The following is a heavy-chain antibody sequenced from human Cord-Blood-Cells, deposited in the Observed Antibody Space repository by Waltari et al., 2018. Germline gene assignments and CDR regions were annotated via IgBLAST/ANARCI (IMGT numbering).Heavy chain of an antibody. V-gene: IGHV3-21*01. Sequence: VKPGGSLRLSCAASGFTFSSYSMNWVRQAPGKGLEWVSSISSSSSYIYYADSVKGRFTISIDNAKNSLYLQMNSLRAEDTAVYYCAREGPYYDFWSGYPYYYYYMDVWGKGTTVTVSS. CDR3: AREGPYYDFWSGYPYYYYYMDV. D-gene: IGHD3-3*01. CDR1: GFTFSSYS. J-gene: IGHJ6*03. CDR2: ISSSSSYI.